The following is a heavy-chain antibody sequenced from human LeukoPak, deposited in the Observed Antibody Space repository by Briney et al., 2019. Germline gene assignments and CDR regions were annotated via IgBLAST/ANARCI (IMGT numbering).Heavy chain of an antibody. Sequence: GSLRLSCAASGFPFSSYAMSWIRQPPGKGLEWIGYIYYTGSTDYNPSLKSRVAISVDTSKNQFSLKLSSVTAADTAVYYCARGSKAAPGTFDYWGQGTLVTVSS. CDR3: ARGSKAAPGTFDY. J-gene: IGHJ4*02. V-gene: IGHV4-59*01. CDR1: GFPFSSYA. CDR2: IYYTGST. D-gene: IGHD6-13*01.